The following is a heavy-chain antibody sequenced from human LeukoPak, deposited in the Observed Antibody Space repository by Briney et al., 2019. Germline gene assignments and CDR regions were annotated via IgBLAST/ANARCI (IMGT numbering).Heavy chain of an antibody. Sequence: GGSLRLSCAASGFTFSSYGMNWVRQAPGKGLEWVSVINDNGGSTYYADSVKGRFTISRDNSKNTLYLQMNSLRAEDTAVYYCAKAYCGGDCYSDYYYYMDVWGKGTTVTVSS. CDR2: INDNGGST. CDR1: GFTFSSYG. CDR3: AKAYCGGDCYSDYYYYMDV. V-gene: IGHV3-23*01. D-gene: IGHD2-21*02. J-gene: IGHJ6*03.